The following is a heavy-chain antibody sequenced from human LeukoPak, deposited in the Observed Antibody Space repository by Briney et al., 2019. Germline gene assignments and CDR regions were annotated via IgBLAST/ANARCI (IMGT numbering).Heavy chain of an antibody. Sequence: GGSLRLSCAASGFTFSNAWMSWVRQAPGKGLEWVGRIKSKTDGGTTDYAAPVKGRFTISRDDSKNTLYLQMNSLRAEDTALYYCAKDWVKYSGGWYPPYFDYWGQGTLVTVSS. V-gene: IGHV3-15*05. D-gene: IGHD6-19*01. J-gene: IGHJ4*02. CDR1: GFTFSNAW. CDR2: IKSKTDGGTT. CDR3: AKDWVKYSGGWYPPYFDY.